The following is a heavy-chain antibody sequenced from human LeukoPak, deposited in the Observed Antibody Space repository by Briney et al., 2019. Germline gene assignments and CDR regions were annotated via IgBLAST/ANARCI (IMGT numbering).Heavy chain of an antibody. Sequence: ASVKVSCKASGYTFTSYPISWVRQAPGQGLEWMGWVSGYNGNTNYAQKFEGRVAMTTDTSSSTAYMELRSLRSDDTAIYYCARGDWFDPWGQGTLVTVSS. CDR3: ARGDWFDP. CDR1: GYTFTSYP. V-gene: IGHV1-18*01. J-gene: IGHJ5*02. CDR2: VSGYNGNT. D-gene: IGHD2-21*01.